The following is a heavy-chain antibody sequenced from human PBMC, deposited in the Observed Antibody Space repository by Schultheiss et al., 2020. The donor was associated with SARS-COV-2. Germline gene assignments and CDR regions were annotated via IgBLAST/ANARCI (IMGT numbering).Heavy chain of an antibody. V-gene: IGHV3-74*01. CDR2: IDTDGSTT. CDR3: ARDHPGVGDGGAFDI. D-gene: IGHD4-23*01. J-gene: IGHJ3*02. Sequence: GGSLRLSCAASGFTFDDYAMHWVRQAPGKGLEWVSRIDTDGSTTSYADSVKGRFTISRDNSKNTLYLQMNSLRAEDTAVYYCARDHPGVGDGGAFDIWGQGTMVTVSS. CDR1: GFTFDDYA.